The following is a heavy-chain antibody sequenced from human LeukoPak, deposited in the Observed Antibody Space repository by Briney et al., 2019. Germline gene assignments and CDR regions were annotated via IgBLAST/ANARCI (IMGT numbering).Heavy chain of an antibody. CDR2: IHPSGTL. J-gene: IGHJ4*02. CDR3: SRGLPSRKLGY. CDR1: GASFNSDDQY. Sequence: PSETLSLTCTVSGASFNSDDQYWNWIRQSPGKGLEWIGSIHPSGTLYNNPSLESRVTMSRDTSKNQFSLNLNSVTAADPAVYFCSRGLPSRKLGYWGQGILVTVSS. D-gene: IGHD2-2*01. V-gene: IGHV4-31*03.